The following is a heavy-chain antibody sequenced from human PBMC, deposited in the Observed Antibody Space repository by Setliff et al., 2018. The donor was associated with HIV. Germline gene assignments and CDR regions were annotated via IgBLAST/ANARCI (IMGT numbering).Heavy chain of an antibody. Sequence: SETLSLTCTVSGGSLSNHYWSWLRQSPKNGLEWIGYVYYSGSTNYKPSFKSRVSISVDTSRNQFSLNLTSLTTADTAMYYCASASVGATGLYAFDNWGQGTMVTVSS. CDR1: GGSLSNHY. D-gene: IGHD1-26*01. V-gene: IGHV4-59*11. J-gene: IGHJ3*02. CDR2: VYYSGST. CDR3: ASASVGATGLYAFDN.